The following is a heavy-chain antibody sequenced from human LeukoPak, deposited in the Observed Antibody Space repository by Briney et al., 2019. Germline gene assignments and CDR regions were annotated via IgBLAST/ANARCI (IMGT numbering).Heavy chain of an antibody. CDR1: GYTFTSYY. D-gene: IGHD3-22*01. Sequence: ASVKVSCKASGYTFTSYYMHWVRQAPGQGLEWMGIINPSGGSTSYAQKFQGRVTMTRDTSTSTVYMELSSLRSEDTAVYYCARVMIVVPKKHYYYGMDVWGQGTTVTVSS. CDR2: INPSGGST. CDR3: ARVMIVVPKKHYYYGMDV. V-gene: IGHV1-46*01. J-gene: IGHJ6*02.